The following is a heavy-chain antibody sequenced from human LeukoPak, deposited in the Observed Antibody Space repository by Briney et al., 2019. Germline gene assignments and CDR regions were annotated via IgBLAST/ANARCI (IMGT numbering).Heavy chain of an antibody. V-gene: IGHV1-46*01. D-gene: IGHD4-17*01. CDR1: GYTFTSYY. CDR2: INPSSGST. J-gene: IGHJ1*01. CDR3: ARDRMTSVTTYLGYRAEYFQY. Sequence: ASVKVSCKASGYTFTSYYFHWLRQAPGQGLEWMGIINPSSGSTSYAQKFQGRVTMTRDTSTSTVYMELSSLKSEDTAVYYCARDRMTSVTTYLGYRAEYFQYWGQGTLVTVSS.